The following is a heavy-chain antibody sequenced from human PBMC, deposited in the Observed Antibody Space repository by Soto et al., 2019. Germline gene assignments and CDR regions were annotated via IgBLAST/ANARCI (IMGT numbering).Heavy chain of an antibody. V-gene: IGHV4-59*08. Sequence: SEILSLTCTVSGGSISSYYWSWIRQPPGKGLEWIGFIFYSGSTSYNPSLKSRVTISIDTSEYQFSLKLDSVTAADTAVYYCARLGGYYQAFDSWGQGTLVTVSS. CDR2: IFYSGST. CDR1: GGSISSYY. CDR3: ARLGGYYQAFDS. D-gene: IGHD3-22*01. J-gene: IGHJ4*02.